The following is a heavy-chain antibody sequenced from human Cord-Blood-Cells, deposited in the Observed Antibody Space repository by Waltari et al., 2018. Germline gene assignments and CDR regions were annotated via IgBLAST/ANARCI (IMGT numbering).Heavy chain of an antibody. J-gene: IGHJ4*02. V-gene: IGHV1-3*01. CDR2: SNAGNGNT. CDR3: ARWRSSSWYFDY. CDR1: GYTFTSYA. Sequence: QVQLVQCGAEVKKPGASEKVSCKASGYTFTSYAMHWVRQAPGQRLEWMGWSNAGNGNTKYSQKFQGRVTITRDTSASTAYMELSSLRSEDTAVYYCARWRSSSWYFDYWGQGTLVTVSS. D-gene: IGHD6-13*01.